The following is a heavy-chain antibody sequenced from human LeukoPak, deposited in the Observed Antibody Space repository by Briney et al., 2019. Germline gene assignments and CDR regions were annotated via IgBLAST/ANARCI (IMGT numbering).Heavy chain of an antibody. CDR1: GGPFSDYY. CDR2: INHSGTT. V-gene: IGHV4-34*01. Sequence: SETLSLTCAIYGGPFSDYYWSWIRQPPGKGLEWIGEINHSGTTNYNPSLKSRVTISVDTSKNQFSLKLSSVTAADTAVYYCARQSSGLNWFDPWGQGTLVTVSS. J-gene: IGHJ5*02. CDR3: ARQSSGLNWFDP. D-gene: IGHD2-15*01.